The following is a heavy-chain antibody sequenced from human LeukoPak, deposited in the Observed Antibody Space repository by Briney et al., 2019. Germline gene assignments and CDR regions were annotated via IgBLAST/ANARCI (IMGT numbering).Heavy chain of an antibody. J-gene: IGHJ6*03. CDR3: AREGAPGVAGTGYYYYYMDV. D-gene: IGHD6-19*01. Sequence: PSEALSLTCTVSGGSISSYYWSWIRQPPGKGLEWIGYIYYSGSTNYNPSLKSRVTISVDTSKNQFSLKLSSVTAADMAVYYCAREGAPGVAGTGYYYYYMDVCGKGTTVTVSS. V-gene: IGHV4-59*01. CDR1: GGSISSYY. CDR2: IYYSGST.